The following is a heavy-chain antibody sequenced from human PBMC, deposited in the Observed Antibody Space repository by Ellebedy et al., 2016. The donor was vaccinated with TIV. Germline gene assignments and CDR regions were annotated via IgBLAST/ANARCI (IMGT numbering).Heavy chain of an antibody. CDR3: ARGEGWIDN. Sequence: GESLKISXAASGFTFTSHWMHWVRQVPGKGLVWVSRIKSDGSVTTYADSVKGRFTISRDNAKNSLYLQMNSLRAEDTAVYFCARGEGWIDNWGQGTLVTVSS. D-gene: IGHD5-24*01. CDR2: IKSDGSVT. J-gene: IGHJ4*02. V-gene: IGHV3-74*01. CDR1: GFTFTSHW.